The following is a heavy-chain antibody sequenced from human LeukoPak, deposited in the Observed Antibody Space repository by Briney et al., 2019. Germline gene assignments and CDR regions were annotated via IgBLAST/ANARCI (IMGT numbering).Heavy chain of an antibody. CDR1: GGSISSYY. CDR2: IYYSGST. Sequence: PSETLSLTCTVSGGSISSYYWSWIRQPPGKGLEWIGYIYYSGSTNYNPSLKSRVTISVDTSKNQFSLKLSSVTAADTAVYYCARDRAYSSSWYGEYFQHWGQGTLVTVSS. V-gene: IGHV4-59*12. J-gene: IGHJ1*01. CDR3: ARDRAYSSSWYGEYFQH. D-gene: IGHD6-13*01.